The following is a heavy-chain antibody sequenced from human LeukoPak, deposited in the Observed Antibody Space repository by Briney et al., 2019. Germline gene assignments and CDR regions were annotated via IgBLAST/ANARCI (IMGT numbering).Heavy chain of an antibody. CDR3: ARALPFDGSGSRPFDY. J-gene: IGHJ4*02. CDR1: GGSISSSSYY. V-gene: IGHV4-39*07. CDR2: IYYSGST. D-gene: IGHD3-10*01. Sequence: SETLSLTCTVSGGSISSSSYYWGWIRQPPGKGLEWIGSIYYSGSTYYNPSLKSRVTISVDTSKNQFSLKLSSVTAADTAVYYCARALPFDGSGSRPFDYWGQGTLVTVSS.